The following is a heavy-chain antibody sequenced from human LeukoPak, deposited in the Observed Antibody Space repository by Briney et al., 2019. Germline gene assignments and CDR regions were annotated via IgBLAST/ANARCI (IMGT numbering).Heavy chain of an antibody. CDR1: GGTFSSYA. J-gene: IGHJ4*02. V-gene: IGHV1-69*05. CDR3: ARDPHHCSGGSCYGY. Sequence: SVKVSCKASGGTFSSYAISWVRQASGQGLEWMGRIIPIFGTANYAQKFQGRVTITTDESTSTAYMELSSLRSKDTAVYYCARDPHHCSGGSCYGYWGQGTLVTVSS. CDR2: IIPIFGTA. D-gene: IGHD2-15*01.